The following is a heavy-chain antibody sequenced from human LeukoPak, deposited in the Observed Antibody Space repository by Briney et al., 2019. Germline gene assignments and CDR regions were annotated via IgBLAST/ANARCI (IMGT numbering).Heavy chain of an antibody. V-gene: IGHV3-7*01. J-gene: IGHJ4*02. Sequence: GWSLRLSCAASGFTFSSYWMSWVRQAPGKGLEWVANIKQDGSEKYYVDSVKGRFTISRDNAKNSLYLQMNSLRAEDTAVYYCARETSSGWADYWGQGTLVTVSS. CDR3: ARETSSGWADY. CDR1: GFTFSSYW. D-gene: IGHD6-19*01. CDR2: IKQDGSEK.